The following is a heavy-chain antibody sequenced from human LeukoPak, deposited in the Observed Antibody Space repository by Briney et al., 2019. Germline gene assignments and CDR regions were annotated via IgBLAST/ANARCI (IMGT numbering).Heavy chain of an antibody. Sequence: SETLSLTCAVYGGSFSGYYWSWIRQPPGKGLEWIGEINHSGSTNYNPSLKSRVTISVDTSKNQFSLKLSSVTAADTAVYYCARGPLGYCSGGSCYRAFDIRGQGTMVTVSS. CDR3: ARGPLGYCSGGSCYRAFDI. V-gene: IGHV4-34*01. CDR2: INHSGST. J-gene: IGHJ3*02. D-gene: IGHD2-15*01. CDR1: GGSFSGYY.